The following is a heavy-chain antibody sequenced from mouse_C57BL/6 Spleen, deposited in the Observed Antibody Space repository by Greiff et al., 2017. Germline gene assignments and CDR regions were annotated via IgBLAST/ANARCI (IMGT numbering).Heavy chain of an antibody. V-gene: IGHV5-9*01. J-gene: IGHJ2*01. CDR2: ISGGGGNT. CDR1: GFTFSSYT. CDR3: ARHGRLLHCFDD. D-gene: IGHD2-3*01. Sequence: EVQGVESGGGLVKPGGSLKLSCAASGFTFSSYTMSWVRQTPEKRLEWVATISGGGGNTYYPDIVKGRFTISRDNAKNTLYLQMSSLRSEDTALYYCARHGRLLHCFDDGGQGTTLTVSS.